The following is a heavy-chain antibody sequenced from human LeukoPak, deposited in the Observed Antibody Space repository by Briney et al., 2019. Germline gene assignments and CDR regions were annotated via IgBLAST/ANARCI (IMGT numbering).Heavy chain of an antibody. CDR2: INHSGST. V-gene: IGHV4-34*01. Sequence: PSETLSLTCAVYGGSFSGYYWSWIRQPPGKGLEWIGEINHSGSTNYNPSLKSRVTISVDTSKNQFSLKLSSVTAADTAVYYCARDYDSSGYYFSGADYWGQGTLVTVSS. CDR1: GGSFSGYY. CDR3: ARDYDSSGYYFSGADY. D-gene: IGHD3-22*01. J-gene: IGHJ4*02.